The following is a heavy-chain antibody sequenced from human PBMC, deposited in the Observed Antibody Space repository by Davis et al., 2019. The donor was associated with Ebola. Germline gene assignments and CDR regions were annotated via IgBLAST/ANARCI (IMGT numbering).Heavy chain of an antibody. J-gene: IGHJ4*02. CDR1: GFTVSSNY. CDR3: ARVDWYATVVTNY. CDR2: IYSGGST. Sequence: PGGSLRLSCAASGFTVSSNYMSWVRQAPGKGLEWVSVIYSGGSTYYADSVKGRFTISRDNSKNTLYLQMNSLRAEDTAVYYCARVDWYATVVTNYWGQGTLVTVSS. D-gene: IGHD4-23*01. V-gene: IGHV3-53*01.